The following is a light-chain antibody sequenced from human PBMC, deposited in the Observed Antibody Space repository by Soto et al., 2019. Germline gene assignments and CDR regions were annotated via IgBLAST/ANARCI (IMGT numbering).Light chain of an antibody. CDR2: GAS. V-gene: IGKV3-15*01. Sequence: EIVMTQSPATLSVSPGERVTLSCRASQSVSNYLAWYQHKPGQPPRLLIYGASTRATGIPARFSGSGSGTDFTLTINTLHSEDSAVYFCQQCSDWPLVTFGQGTRLEIK. J-gene: IGKJ5*01. CDR1: QSVSNY. CDR3: QQCSDWPLVT.